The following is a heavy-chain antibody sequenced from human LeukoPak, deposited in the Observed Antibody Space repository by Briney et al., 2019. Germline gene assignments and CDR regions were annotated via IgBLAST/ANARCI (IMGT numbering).Heavy chain of an antibody. Sequence: SETLSLTCTVSGGSVSSGSYYWSCIRQPPGKGLEWIGYIYYSGSTNYNPSLKSRVTISADTSKNQFSLKLSSVTAADTAVYYCARDGDYWGQGTLVTVSS. V-gene: IGHV4-61*01. J-gene: IGHJ4*02. CDR2: IYYSGST. CDR3: ARDGDY. CDR1: GGSVSSGSYY.